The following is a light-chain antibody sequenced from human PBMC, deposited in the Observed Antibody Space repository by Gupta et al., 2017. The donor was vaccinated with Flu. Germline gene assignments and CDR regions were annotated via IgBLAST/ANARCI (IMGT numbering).Light chain of an antibody. CDR2: TAS. J-gene: IGKJ1*01. Sequence: QMTQSPSTLSASVGDRVTITCRASQSISGWLAWYQQKPGKAPKRLIHTASSLESGVPSRFSGSGSGTEFIRTISSLQPDDLATYYCQQYDSYSGKFGQRTKVEIK. CDR1: QSISGW. CDR3: QQYDSYSGK. V-gene: IGKV1-5*03.